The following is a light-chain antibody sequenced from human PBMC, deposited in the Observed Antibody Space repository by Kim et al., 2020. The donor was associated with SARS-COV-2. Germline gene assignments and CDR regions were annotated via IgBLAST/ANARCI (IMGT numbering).Light chain of an antibody. V-gene: IGLV3-1*01. CDR3: QAWDSSTGV. Sequence: VSPGQSASSTVSADKLVDKYACWYQQKQGQSPVLVIYQDSKRPSGIPERFSGTNSGNTASLTISGTQAMDEADYYCQAWDSSTGVFGVGTQLTVL. J-gene: IGLJ3*02. CDR2: QDS. CDR1: KLVDKY.